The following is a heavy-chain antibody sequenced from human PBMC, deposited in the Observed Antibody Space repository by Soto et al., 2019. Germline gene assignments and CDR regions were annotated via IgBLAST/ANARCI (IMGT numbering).Heavy chain of an antibody. CDR3: ARSPEIFSSSWYQLIYGMDV. D-gene: IGHD6-13*01. CDR1: GFTFSSYS. Sequence: LRLSCAASGFTFSSYSMNWVRQAPGKGLEWVSSISSSSSYIYYADSVKGRFTISRDNAKNSLYLQMNSLRAEDTAVYYCARSPEIFSSSWYQLIYGMDVWGQGTTVTVSS. CDR2: ISSSSSYI. J-gene: IGHJ6*02. V-gene: IGHV3-21*01.